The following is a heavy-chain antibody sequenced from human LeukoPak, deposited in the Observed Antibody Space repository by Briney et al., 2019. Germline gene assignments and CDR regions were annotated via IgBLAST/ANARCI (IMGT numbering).Heavy chain of an antibody. Sequence: PGGSLRLSCAASGFTFSSSWMHWVRQAPGKGLVWVSRINSDGSSTTYADSVKGRFTISRDNSKNTLYLQMNSLRAEDTAVYYCARKWYHMDVWGQGTTVTVSS. CDR3: ARKWYHMDV. CDR1: GFTFSSSW. CDR2: INSDGSST. V-gene: IGHV3-74*01. J-gene: IGHJ6*02. D-gene: IGHD2-2*01.